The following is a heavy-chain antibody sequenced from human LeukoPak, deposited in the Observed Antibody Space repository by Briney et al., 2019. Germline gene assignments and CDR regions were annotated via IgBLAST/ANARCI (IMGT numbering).Heavy chain of an antibody. J-gene: IGHJ4*02. CDR2: INPNSGGT. Sequence: GASVKVSCKASGYTFTGYYMHWVRQAPGQGLEWMGWINPNSGGTNYAQKFQGRVTMTRDTSISTAYMELSRLRSDDTAVYYCAREGPNGIAVAGDSSQSFDYWGQGTLVTVSS. CDR3: AREGPNGIAVAGDSSQSFDY. V-gene: IGHV1-2*02. CDR1: GYTFTGYY. D-gene: IGHD6-19*01.